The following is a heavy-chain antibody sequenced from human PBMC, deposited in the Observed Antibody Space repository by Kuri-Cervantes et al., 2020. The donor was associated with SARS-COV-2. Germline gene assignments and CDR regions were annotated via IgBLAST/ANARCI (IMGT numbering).Heavy chain of an antibody. CDR1: GGSINSGGYY. CDR3: ARPKSNSRYGIGAFDI. CDR2: IYYSGST. J-gene: IGHJ3*02. Sequence: LRLSCTVSGGSINSGGYYWSWIRQHPGKGLEWIGHIYYSGSTYYNPSLKSRVTISVDTSKNQFSLKLSSVTAADTAVYYCARPKSNSRYGIGAFDIWGQGTMVTVSS. D-gene: IGHD5-24*01. V-gene: IGHV4-30-4*01.